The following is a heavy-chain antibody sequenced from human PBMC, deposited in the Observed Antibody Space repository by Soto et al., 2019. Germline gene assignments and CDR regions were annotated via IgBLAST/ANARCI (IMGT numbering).Heavy chain of an antibody. V-gene: IGHV1-46*01. Sequence: ASVKVSCKASGYTFTSYYMHWVRQAPGQGLEWMGIINPSGGSTSYAQKFQGRVTMTRDTSTSTVYMELSSLRSEDTAVYYCARDSCGGDCYSHQFDYCGQGTLVTVSS. CDR3: ARDSCGGDCYSHQFDY. CDR1: GYTFTSYY. CDR2: INPSGGST. D-gene: IGHD2-21*02. J-gene: IGHJ4*02.